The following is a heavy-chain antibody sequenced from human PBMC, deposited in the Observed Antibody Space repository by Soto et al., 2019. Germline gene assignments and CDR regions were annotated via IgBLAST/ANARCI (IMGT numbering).Heavy chain of an antibody. CDR3: TTGRTYGDSGSFADYYYYGMDV. Sequence: GGSLRLSCAASGFTFSNAWMNWVRQAPGKGLEWVGRIKSKTDGGTTDYASPVKGRFTISGDDSKNTPYLQMNSLKTDDSAVYYCTTGRTYGDSGSFADYYYYGMDVWGQGTTVTVSS. V-gene: IGHV3-15*07. J-gene: IGHJ6*02. D-gene: IGHD1-26*01. CDR1: GFTFSNAW. CDR2: IKSKTDGGTT.